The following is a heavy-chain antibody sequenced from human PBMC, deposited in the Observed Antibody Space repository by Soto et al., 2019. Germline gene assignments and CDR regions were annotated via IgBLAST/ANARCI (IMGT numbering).Heavy chain of an antibody. CDR2: IRSKANSYAT. J-gene: IGHJ6*02. D-gene: IGHD6-13*01. CDR3: TSTLYSSSWYSSGYYYYGMDV. V-gene: IGHV3-73*01. CDR1: GFTFSGSA. Sequence: GGSLRLSCAASGFTFSGSAMHWVRQASGKGLEWVGRIRSKANSYATAYAASVKGRFTISRDDSRNTAYLQMNSLKTEDTAVYYCTSTLYSSSWYSSGYYYYGMDVWGQGTTVTVSS.